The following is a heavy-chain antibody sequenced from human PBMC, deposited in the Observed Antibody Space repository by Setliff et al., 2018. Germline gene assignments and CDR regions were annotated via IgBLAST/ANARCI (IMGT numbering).Heavy chain of an antibody. Sequence: GGSLRLSCAASGFTFSASTMNWVRQAPGKWLEWVSSISGSSSNFIYYADSVKGRFTISRDNAKNSLFLQMDNLRAEDTAVYYCARLALTGYDSSGYYYALEYYYHMDVWGKGTTVTVSS. CDR3: ARLALTGYDSSGYYYALEYYYHMDV. CDR1: GFTFSAST. D-gene: IGHD3-22*01. V-gene: IGHV3-21*01. J-gene: IGHJ6*03. CDR2: ISGSSSNFI.